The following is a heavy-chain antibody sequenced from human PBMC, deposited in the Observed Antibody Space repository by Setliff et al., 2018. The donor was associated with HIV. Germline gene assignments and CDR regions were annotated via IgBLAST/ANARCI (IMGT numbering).Heavy chain of an antibody. V-gene: IGHV3-48*01. CDR2: MGFTSTSI. CDR3: VRDHLWAFDY. D-gene: IGHD1-26*01. Sequence: GGSLRLSCAASGFTFGSYTMNWVRQAPGKGLEWVTYMGFTSTSITYADSVKGRFTISRDNAKNSLYLQMNSLRVEDTAVFYCVRDHLWAFDYWGQGTLVTVSS. CDR1: GFTFGSYT. J-gene: IGHJ4*02.